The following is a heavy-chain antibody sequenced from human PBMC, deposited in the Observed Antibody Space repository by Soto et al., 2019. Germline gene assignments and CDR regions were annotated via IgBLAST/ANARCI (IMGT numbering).Heavy chain of an antibody. CDR1: SCA. D-gene: IGHD2-21*02. V-gene: IGHV1-69*01. CDR2: IIPIFGTA. J-gene: IGHJ2*01. Sequence: SCARSSVQHAKGQGLEWMGGIIPIFGTANYAQKFQGRVTITADESTSTAYMELSSLRSEDTAVYYCARLYCDGDCYRYFDLPGRGTLVTVSS. CDR3: ARLYCDGDCYRYFDL.